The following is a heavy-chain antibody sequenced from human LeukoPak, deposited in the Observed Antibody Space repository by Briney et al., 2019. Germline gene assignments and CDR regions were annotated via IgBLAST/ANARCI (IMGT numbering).Heavy chain of an antibody. Sequence: GGSLRLSCAASGFTFSSYEMNWVRQAPGKGLEWVSYISSSGSTIYYADSVKGRFTISRDNAKNSLYLQMNSLRAEETAVYYCARSTYYYDSSGFNYAAFDIWGQGTMVTVS. J-gene: IGHJ3*02. V-gene: IGHV3-48*03. CDR1: GFTFSSYE. D-gene: IGHD3-22*01. CDR2: ISSSGSTI. CDR3: ARSTYYYDSSGFNYAAFDI.